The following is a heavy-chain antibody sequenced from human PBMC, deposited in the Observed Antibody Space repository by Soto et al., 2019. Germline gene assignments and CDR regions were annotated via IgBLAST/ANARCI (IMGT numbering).Heavy chain of an antibody. CDR2: IYYSGST. Sequence: QVQLQESGPGLVKPSQTLFLTCTVSGGSISSGGYYWSWIRQHPGKGLEWIGYIYYSGSTYYNPSLKSRVTISVDTSKNQFSLKLSSVTAADTAVYYCASLAAVVTAFDYWGQGTLVTVSS. V-gene: IGHV4-31*03. D-gene: IGHD2-21*02. J-gene: IGHJ4*02. CDR3: ASLAAVVTAFDY. CDR1: GGSISSGGYY.